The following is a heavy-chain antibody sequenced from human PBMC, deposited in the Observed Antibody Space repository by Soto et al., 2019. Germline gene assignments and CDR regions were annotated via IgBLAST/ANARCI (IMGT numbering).Heavy chain of an antibody. V-gene: IGHV4-59*08. Sequence: PSETLSLTCTVSGGSISSYYWSWIRQPPGKGLEWIGYIYFSGGTNYNPSLMTRVTISVDTSKSQISLKLTSVSAADTAVYYCARHAPTATTVFDYWGQGTLVTVSS. D-gene: IGHD4-17*01. J-gene: IGHJ4*02. CDR2: IYFSGGT. CDR3: ARHAPTATTVFDY. CDR1: GGSISSYY.